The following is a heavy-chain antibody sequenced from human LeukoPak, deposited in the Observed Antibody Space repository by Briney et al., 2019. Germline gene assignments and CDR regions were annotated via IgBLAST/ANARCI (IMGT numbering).Heavy chain of an antibody. V-gene: IGHV3-48*03. CDR1: GFTFSNFE. CDR2: ISSSGSTI. J-gene: IGHJ4*02. D-gene: IGHD2-8*02. CDR3: GKGAPQYCTGVNCYVDY. Sequence: PGGSLRLSCAASGFTFSNFEMNWVRRAPGKGLEWVSYISSSGSTIYYADSVKGRFTISRDNAKNSLYLQMNSLSAEDTAVYSCGKGAPQYCTGVNCYVDYWGQGTLVSVSS.